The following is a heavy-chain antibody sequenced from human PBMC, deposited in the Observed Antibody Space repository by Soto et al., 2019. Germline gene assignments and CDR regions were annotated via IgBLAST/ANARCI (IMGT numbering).Heavy chain of an antibody. CDR3: ARLRDISGYYPLFDF. J-gene: IGHJ4*02. CDR2: IYCSGST. V-gene: IGHV4-59*01. CDR1: GGSISSYY. Sequence: PSETLSLTCTVSGGSISSYYWSWIRQPPGKGLEWIGYIYCSGSTNYNPSLKSRVTISADTSKNQFSLKLSSVTAADTAVYYCARLRDISGYYPLFDFWGQGTLVTDSS. D-gene: IGHD3-22*01.